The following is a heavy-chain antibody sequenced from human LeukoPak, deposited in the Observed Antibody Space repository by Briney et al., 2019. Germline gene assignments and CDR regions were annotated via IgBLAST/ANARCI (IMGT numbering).Heavy chain of an antibody. CDR3: PSYPLGELDS. J-gene: IGHJ4*02. CDR1: GFNLNSYA. Sequence: GGSLRLSCAVSGFNLNSYAMHWVRQAPGKGLEWVAVIRHDETNSFYAGSVQGRFTISRDTSKKLLYLQMNSLRVEDTAVYYTPSYPLGELDSWGQGTLVTVSS. V-gene: IGHV3-30*02. CDR2: IRHDETNS. D-gene: IGHD2-2*01.